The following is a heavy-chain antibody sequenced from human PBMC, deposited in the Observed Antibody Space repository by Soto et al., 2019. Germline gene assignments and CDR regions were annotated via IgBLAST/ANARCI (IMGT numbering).Heavy chain of an antibody. CDR2: IDWDDEK. CDR1: GFSLSTNGMC. J-gene: IGHJ5*02. CDR3: GKREVLNPLYFFPP. D-gene: IGHD1-26*01. V-gene: IGHV2-70*11. Sequence: SGPTLVNPTQTLTLTCTFSGFSLSTNGMCVSWIRQPPGKALEWLARIDWDDEKHYRTSLKTRLTIFKDTSKNQVVLTMTNVEPLETAPYCWGKREVLNPLYFFPPWVRGALVTVSS.